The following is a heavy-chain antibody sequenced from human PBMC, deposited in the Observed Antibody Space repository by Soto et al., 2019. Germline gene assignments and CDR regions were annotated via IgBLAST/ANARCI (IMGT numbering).Heavy chain of an antibody. Sequence: SETLSLTCTVSGGSISSGGYYWSWIRQHPGKGLEWIGYIYYSGSTYYNPSLKSRVTISVDTSKNQFSLKLSSVTAADTAVYYCARDHGSGSYFSRVNWFDPWGQGTLVTVSS. D-gene: IGHD3-10*01. CDR3: ARDHGSGSYFSRVNWFDP. CDR1: GGSISSGGYY. V-gene: IGHV4-31*03. J-gene: IGHJ5*02. CDR2: IYYSGST.